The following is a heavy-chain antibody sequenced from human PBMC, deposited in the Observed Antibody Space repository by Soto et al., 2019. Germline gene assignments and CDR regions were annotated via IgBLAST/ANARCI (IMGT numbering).Heavy chain of an antibody. V-gene: IGHV3-33*01. CDR2: IWYDGSNK. J-gene: IGHJ6*03. CDR1: GFTFSSYG. CDR3: ARRGYGSRWPNVYMDV. D-gene: IGHD6-13*01. Sequence: SGGSLRLSCAASGFTFSSYGMHWVHQAPGKGLEWVAVIWYDGSNKYYADSVKGRFTISRDNSKNTLYLQMNSLRAEDTAVYYCARRGYGSRWPNVYMDVWGKGTTVTVSS.